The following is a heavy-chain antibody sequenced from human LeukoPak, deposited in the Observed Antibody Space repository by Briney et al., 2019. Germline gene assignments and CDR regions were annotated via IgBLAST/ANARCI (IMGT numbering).Heavy chain of an antibody. J-gene: IGHJ3*02. CDR2: MSVNSGAT. V-gene: IGHV1-2*02. D-gene: IGHD5-12*01. CDR3: VTPSGYRSTWGAFDI. CDR1: GFTFTGYY. Sequence: ASVKVSCKASGFTFTGYYMHWVRQAPGQGLEWMGWMSVNSGATNYAQNLRGRATMTRDTSISTAYMELSSLRSDDTAVYYCVTPSGYRSTWGAFDIWGQGTMVTVSS.